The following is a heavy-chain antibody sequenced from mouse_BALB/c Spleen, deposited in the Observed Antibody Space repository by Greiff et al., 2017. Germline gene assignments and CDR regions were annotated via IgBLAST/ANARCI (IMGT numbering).Heavy chain of an antibody. D-gene: IGHD2-3*01. CDR2: ISSGGGNT. Sequence: EVKLVESGGGLVKPGGSLKLSCAASGFTFSSYTMSWVRQTPEKRLEWVATISSGGGNTYYPDSVKGRFTISRDNAKNNLYLHMSSLRSEDTALYYCARYASYDGYYYFDYWGQGTTLTVSS. V-gene: IGHV5-9*03. J-gene: IGHJ2*01. CDR1: GFTFSSYT. CDR3: ARYASYDGYYYFDY.